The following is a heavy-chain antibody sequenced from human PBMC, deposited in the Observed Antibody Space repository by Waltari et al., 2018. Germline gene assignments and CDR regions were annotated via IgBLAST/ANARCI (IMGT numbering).Heavy chain of an antibody. CDR3: ARYDSNGYDAFDI. J-gene: IGHJ3*02. D-gene: IGHD3-22*01. Sequence: QVQLQASGPGLVKPSETLSLTCTVSGGSVSTGNYYWSWIRQPPGKGLEWIGHIYYSGITYYNPSLKSRVTISLDTSKNQFSLKLTSVTAADTAVYYCARYDSNGYDAFDIWGQGTMVTVSS. V-gene: IGHV4-61*01. CDR2: IYYSGIT. CDR1: GGSVSTGNYY.